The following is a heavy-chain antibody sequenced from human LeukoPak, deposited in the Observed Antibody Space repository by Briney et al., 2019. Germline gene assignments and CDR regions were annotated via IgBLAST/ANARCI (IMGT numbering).Heavy chain of an antibody. Sequence: GGSLRLSCAASGFTFSYYGMHWVRQAPGKGLEWVAVIWYDGSNKYYADSVRGRFTISRDNSKNTLYLQMNSLRAEDTAVYYCARVHFSSSPYFDYWGQGTLVTVSS. CDR1: GFTFSYYG. CDR2: IWYDGSNK. CDR3: ARVHFSSSPYFDY. J-gene: IGHJ4*02. D-gene: IGHD6-6*01. V-gene: IGHV3-33*01.